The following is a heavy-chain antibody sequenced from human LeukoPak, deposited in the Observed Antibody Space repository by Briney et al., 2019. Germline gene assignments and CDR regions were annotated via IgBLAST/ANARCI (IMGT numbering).Heavy chain of an antibody. Sequence: GGSLRLSCEASGLTFSSYGMSWVRQAPGKGLQWVSAITGGGGTTYYADSVKGRFTISRDNSKNMLYLQMNSLRAEDTAVYYCAKMQGYFDYWGQGTLVPVSS. CDR3: AKMQGYFDY. V-gene: IGHV3-23*01. CDR2: ITGGGGTT. CDR1: GLTFSSYG. J-gene: IGHJ4*02.